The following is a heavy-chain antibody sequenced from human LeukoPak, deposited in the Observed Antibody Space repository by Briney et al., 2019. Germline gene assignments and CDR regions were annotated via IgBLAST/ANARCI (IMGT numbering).Heavy chain of an antibody. CDR3: ARVEDIVVVPAAMPHENWFDP. Sequence: ASVKVSCKTSGYTFTSYGISWVRQAPGQGLEWMGWISAYNGNTNYAQKLQGRVTMTTDTSTSTAYMELRSPRSDDTAVYYCARVEDIVVVPAAMPHENWFDPWGQGTLVTVSS. D-gene: IGHD2-2*01. CDR2: ISAYNGNT. CDR1: GYTFTSYG. J-gene: IGHJ5*02. V-gene: IGHV1-18*04.